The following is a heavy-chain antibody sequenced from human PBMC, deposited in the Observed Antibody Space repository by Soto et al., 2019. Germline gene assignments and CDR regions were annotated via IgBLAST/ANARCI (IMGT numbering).Heavy chain of an antibody. CDR3: ARRPRSLTGYLHYYYMDV. CDR1: GYTFTSYD. CDR2: MNPNSGNT. Sequence: ASVKVSCKASGYTFTSYDTNWVRQATGQGLEWMGWMNPNSGNTGYAQKFQGRVTMTRNTSISTAYMELSSLRSEGTAVYYCARRPRSLTGYLHYYYMDVWGKGTTVTVSS. V-gene: IGHV1-8*01. J-gene: IGHJ6*03. D-gene: IGHD3-9*01.